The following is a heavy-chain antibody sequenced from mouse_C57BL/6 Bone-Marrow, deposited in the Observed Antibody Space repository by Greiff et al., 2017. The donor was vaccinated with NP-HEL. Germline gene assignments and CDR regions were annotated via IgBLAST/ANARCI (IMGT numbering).Heavy chain of an antibody. D-gene: IGHD1-1*01. J-gene: IGHJ1*03. V-gene: IGHV1-64*01. CDR3: ARREIYYYGSSHWYFDV. CDR1: GYTFTSYW. CDR2: IHPNSGST. Sequence: QVQLQQPGAELVKPGASVKLSCKASGYTFTSYWMHWVKQRPGQGLAWIGMIHPNSGSTNYNEKFKRKATLTVDKSSSTAYMQLSSLTSEDSAVYYCARREIYYYGSSHWYFDVWGTGTTVTVSS.